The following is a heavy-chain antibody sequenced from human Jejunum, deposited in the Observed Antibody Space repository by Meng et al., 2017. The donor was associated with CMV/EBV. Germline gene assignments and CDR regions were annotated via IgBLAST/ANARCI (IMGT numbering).Heavy chain of an antibody. D-gene: IGHD4-17*01. Sequence: GLLQGAGPRMVEPSGTLTLTRYVSGVPIRNDLWWSWVCQDPGKGLEWLGEIYHSGRTNYNPSVKSRVTMSVAKSQNHFSLRLSSVTAADTAVYYCTTLYGDSISWGQGTLVTVSS. CDR1: GVPIRNDLW. CDR3: TTLYGDSIS. J-gene: IGHJ4*02. V-gene: IGHV4-4*02. CDR2: IYHSGRT.